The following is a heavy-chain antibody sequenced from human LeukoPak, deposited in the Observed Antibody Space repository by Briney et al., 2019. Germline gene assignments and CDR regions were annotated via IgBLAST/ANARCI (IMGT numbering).Heavy chain of an antibody. Sequence: ASVKVSCKASGYTFTSYYMHWVRPAPGQGLEWVGIINPSGGSTNYAQKFQGRVTMTRDTSTRTVYMELSSLRSEDTAVYYCASATHKPYYYYGIDVWGQGTTVTVSS. CDR1: GYTFTSYY. V-gene: IGHV1-46*01. CDR2: INPSGGST. J-gene: IGHJ6*02. CDR3: ASATHKPYYYYGIDV.